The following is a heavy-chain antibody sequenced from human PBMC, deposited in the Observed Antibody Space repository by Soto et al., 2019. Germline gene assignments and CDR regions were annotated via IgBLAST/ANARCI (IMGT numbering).Heavy chain of an antibody. V-gene: IGHV4-34*01. CDR3: ARSYYSSHWLDP. CDR2: INHSESS. J-gene: IGHJ5*02. CDR1: GASISGFY. D-gene: IGHD4-4*01. Sequence: SETLSLTCTVSGASISGFYWSWIRHLPGKGLEWIGKINHSESSNYNPSLKSRVTMSVDSSKNQFSLQLNSVTAADTAVYYCARSYYSSHWLDPWGQGTLVTVSS.